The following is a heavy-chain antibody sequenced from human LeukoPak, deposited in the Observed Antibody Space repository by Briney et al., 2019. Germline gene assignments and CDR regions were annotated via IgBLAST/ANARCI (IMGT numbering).Heavy chain of an antibody. D-gene: IGHD3-22*01. J-gene: IGHJ4*02. V-gene: IGHV4-31*03. CDR2: IYYSGST. CDR3: ARECYYDSSGYTYYFDY. Sequence: PSETLSLTCTVSGGSISSGGYYWSWIRQHPGKGLEWIGYIYYSGSTYYNPSLKSRVTISVDTSKNQFSLKLSSVTAADTAVYYCARECYYDSSGYTYYFDYWGQGTLVTVSS. CDR1: GGSISSGGYY.